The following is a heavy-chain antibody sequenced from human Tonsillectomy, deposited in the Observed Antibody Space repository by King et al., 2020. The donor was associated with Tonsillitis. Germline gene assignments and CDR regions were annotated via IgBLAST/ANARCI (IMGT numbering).Heavy chain of an antibody. V-gene: IGHV1-2*02. Sequence: VQLVESGAEVKKPGASVTVSCKASGYTFTGYYMHWVRQAPGQGLEWMGWINPNSGGTNYAQKFQGRVTMTRDTSISTAYMELSRLRSDDTAVYYCARERGHYYGSGSYSYYYYGMDVWGQGTTVTVSS. CDR1: GYTFTGYY. CDR3: ARERGHYYGSGSYSYYYYGMDV. J-gene: IGHJ6*02. CDR2: INPNSGGT. D-gene: IGHD3-10*01.